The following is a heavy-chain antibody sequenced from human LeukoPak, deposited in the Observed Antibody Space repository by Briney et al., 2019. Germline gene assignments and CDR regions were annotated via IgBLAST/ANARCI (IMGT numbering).Heavy chain of an antibody. CDR1: GFTFSSYG. V-gene: IGHV3-30*18. Sequence: PGGSLRLSCAASGFTFSSYGMHWVRQAPGKGLEWVAVISYDGSNKYYADSVKGRFTISRDNSKNTLYLQMNSLRAENTAVYYCAKGSPITFGGVIASYFDYWGQGTLVTVSS. CDR2: ISYDGSNK. J-gene: IGHJ4*02. CDR3: AKGSPITFGGVIASYFDY. D-gene: IGHD3-16*02.